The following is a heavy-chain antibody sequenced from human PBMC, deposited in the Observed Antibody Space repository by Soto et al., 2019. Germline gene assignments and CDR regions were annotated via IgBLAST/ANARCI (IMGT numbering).Heavy chain of an antibody. D-gene: IGHD2-15*01. V-gene: IGHV3-53*02. J-gene: IGHJ6*02. CDR2: IESGCSA. CDR1: GFSVSSTY. Sequence: EVQLVETGGGVVQRGGSLTLSCNASGFSVSSTYMSWVRQAPGRGLEWVAVIESGCSAHYADSVKGRFTISRDDPKNIIYLQMHTLRAEDTAVYYCAKDLGPLRLLNYYFYGLDVWGQGTSVTVSS. CDR3: AKDLGPLRLLNYYFYGLDV.